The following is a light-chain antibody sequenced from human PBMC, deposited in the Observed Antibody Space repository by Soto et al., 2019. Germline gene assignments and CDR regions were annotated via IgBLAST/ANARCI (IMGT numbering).Light chain of an antibody. Sequence: DIQLTQSPSPLSASVGDRVAITCLASQSISTYLNWYQQKPGKAPKVLIYAASNLQSGVPPRFSGSGSGTDFTLTIRSLQPEDVATYFCQQSYRTPIPFGQGTRLEIK. CDR1: QSISTY. CDR3: QQSYRTPIP. CDR2: AAS. V-gene: IGKV1-39*01. J-gene: IGKJ5*01.